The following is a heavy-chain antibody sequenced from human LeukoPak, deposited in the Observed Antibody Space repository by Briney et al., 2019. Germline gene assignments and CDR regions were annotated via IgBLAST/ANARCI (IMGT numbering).Heavy chain of an antibody. CDR1: GFAFSNFA. D-gene: IGHD1-26*01. J-gene: IGHJ4*02. Sequence: GGSLRLSCAASGFAFSNFAMNWVRQAPGKGLEWVAAINKGGDGRTHYADFVKGRFTISRDNSENTLFLQMSSLKTEDTALYYCVKQWVDCWGQGTQVTVSS. CDR2: INKGGDGRT. CDR3: VKQWVDC. V-gene: IGHV3-23*01.